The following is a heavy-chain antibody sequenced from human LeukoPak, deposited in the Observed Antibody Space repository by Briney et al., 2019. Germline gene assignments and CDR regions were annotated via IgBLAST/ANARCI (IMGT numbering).Heavy chain of an antibody. CDR1: GFTFSSYS. V-gene: IGHV3-48*01. J-gene: IGHJ4*02. CDR3: ARVGPDYGDYYDY. D-gene: IGHD4-17*01. Sequence: GGSLRLSCAASGFTFSSYSMNWVRQAPGKGLEWVSYISSSSSTMYYADSVKGRFTISRDNAKNSLYLQMNSLRAEDTALYYCARVGPDYGDYYDYWGQGTLVTVSS. CDR2: ISSSSSTM.